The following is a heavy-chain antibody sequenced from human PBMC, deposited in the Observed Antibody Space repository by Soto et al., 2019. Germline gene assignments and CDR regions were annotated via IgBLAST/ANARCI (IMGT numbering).Heavy chain of an antibody. J-gene: IGHJ3*01. Sequence: QVQVVQSGAEVTKPGSSVKVSCKASGDAFRSSVISWVRQAPGQGLEWTGGIIPILGTVKYSQNFQGRVPMSADTSTRTADMDLSSLRSEHTAVYNSVVRLEWLPYDTFEVWCQGTMVTFSS. CDR3: VVRLEWLPYDTFEV. CDR2: IIPILGTV. D-gene: IGHD3-3*01. V-gene: IGHV1-69*06. CDR1: GDAFRSSV.